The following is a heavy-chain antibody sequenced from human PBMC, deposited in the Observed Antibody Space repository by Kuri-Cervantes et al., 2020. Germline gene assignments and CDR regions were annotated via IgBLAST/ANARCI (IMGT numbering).Heavy chain of an antibody. Sequence: SETLSLTCTVSGGSSSSGDHYWIWIRQAPGKGLEWTGYIYYSGSTYYNPSLKSRVTISLDTSKNQFSLKMMSVTAADTAIYYCARGSKHFDTSGYFFLFDYWGQGALVTVSS. CDR3: ARGSKHFDTSGYFFLFDY. CDR2: IYYSGST. D-gene: IGHD3-22*01. CDR1: GGSSSSGDHY. V-gene: IGHV4-30-4*02. J-gene: IGHJ4*02.